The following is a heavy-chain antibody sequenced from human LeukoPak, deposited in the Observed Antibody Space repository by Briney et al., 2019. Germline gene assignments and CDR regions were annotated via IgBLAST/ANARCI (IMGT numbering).Heavy chain of an antibody. CDR1: GFTFSNYG. CDR3: AREYYDSSGYHFEY. V-gene: IGHV3-74*01. Sequence: GGSLRLSCAASGFTFSNYGMHWVRQAPGKGLVWVSRINSDGSVTSHADSVKGRFTISRDNAKNTLYLQMNSLRAEDTAVYYCAREYYDSSGYHFEYWGQGSLVTVSS. D-gene: IGHD3-22*01. J-gene: IGHJ4*02. CDR2: INSDGSVT.